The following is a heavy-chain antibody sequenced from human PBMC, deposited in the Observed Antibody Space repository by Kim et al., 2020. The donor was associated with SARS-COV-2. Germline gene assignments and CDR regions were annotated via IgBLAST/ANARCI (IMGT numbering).Heavy chain of an antibody. CDR1: GFTFSSYE. V-gene: IGHV3-48*03. CDR3: ARVFGGCSGGSCYSGVMDAFDI. Sequence: GGSLRLSCAASGFTFSSYEMNWVRQAPGKGLEWVSYISSSGSTIYYADSVKGRFTISRDNAKNSLYLQMNSLRAEDTAVYYCARVFGGCSGGSCYSGVMDAFDIWGQGTMVTVSS. CDR2: ISSSGSTI. D-gene: IGHD2-15*01. J-gene: IGHJ3*02.